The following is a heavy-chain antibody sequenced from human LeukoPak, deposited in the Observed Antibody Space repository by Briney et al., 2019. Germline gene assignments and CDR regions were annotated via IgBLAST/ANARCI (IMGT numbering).Heavy chain of an antibody. CDR3: AGLQGELYDSSGYVFDY. CDR2: INSDGSST. D-gene: IGHD3-22*01. V-gene: IGHV3-74*01. J-gene: IGHJ4*02. CDR1: GFTFSSYW. Sequence: GGSLRLSCAASGFTFSSYWMHWVRQAPGKGLVWASRINSDGSSTSYADSVKGRFTISRDNAKNTLYLQMNSLRAEDTAVYYCAGLQGELYDSSGYVFDYWGQGTLVTVSS.